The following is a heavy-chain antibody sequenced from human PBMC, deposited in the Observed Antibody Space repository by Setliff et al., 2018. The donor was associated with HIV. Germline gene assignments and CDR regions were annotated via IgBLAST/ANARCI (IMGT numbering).Heavy chain of an antibody. CDR3: ARAEQWLVIDAFDI. CDR2: IYTSGST. D-gene: IGHD6-19*01. Sequence: SETLSLTCTVSGGSISSGSYYWSWIRQPAGKGLEWIGHIYTSGSTNYNPSLKSRVTISVDTSKNQFSLKLSSVTAADTAVYYCARAEQWLVIDAFDIWGQGTMGTVSS. CDR1: GGSISSGSYY. J-gene: IGHJ3*02. V-gene: IGHV4-61*09.